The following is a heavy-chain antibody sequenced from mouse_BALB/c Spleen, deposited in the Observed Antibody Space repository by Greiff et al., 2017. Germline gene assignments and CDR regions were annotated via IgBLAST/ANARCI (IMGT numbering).Heavy chain of an antibody. J-gene: IGHJ3*01. CDR1: GFSLTSYG. CDR2: IWSGGST. CDR3: ARGDRYDSWFAY. V-gene: IGHV2-2*02. D-gene: IGHD2-14*01. Sequence: VKLVESGPGLVQPSQSLSITCTVSGFSLTSYGVHWVRQSPGKGLEWLGVIWSGGSTDYNAAFISRLSISKDNSKSQVFFKMNSLQANDTAIYYCARGDRYDSWFAYWGQGTLVTVSA.